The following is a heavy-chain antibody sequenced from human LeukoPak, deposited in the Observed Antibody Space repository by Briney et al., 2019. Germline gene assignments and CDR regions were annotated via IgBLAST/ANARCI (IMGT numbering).Heavy chain of an antibody. CDR2: INPTVGTT. Sequence: ASVKVSCKASGYTFTGYYMHWVRQAPGQGLEWMGWINPTVGTTTYAQKFQGRLTMTRDMSTSTVYMELSSLRSEDTAVYYCARDKFYYGSGSYSGYYMDVWGKGTTVTVSS. CDR3: ARDKFYYGSGSYSGYYMDV. J-gene: IGHJ6*03. CDR1: GYTFTGYY. D-gene: IGHD3-10*01. V-gene: IGHV1-46*01.